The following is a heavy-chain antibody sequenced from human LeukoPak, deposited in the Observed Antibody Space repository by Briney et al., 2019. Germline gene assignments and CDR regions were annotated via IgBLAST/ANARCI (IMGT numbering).Heavy chain of an antibody. CDR3: ARGLYGSGSYYMYSYYHMDV. D-gene: IGHD3-10*01. Sequence: SETLSLTCAVYGGSFSGYCWSWIRQPPGKGLEWIGEINHSGSTNYNPSLKSRVTISVDTSKNQFSLMLSSVTAADTAVYYCARGLYGSGSYYMYSYYHMDVWGRGTTVTISS. J-gene: IGHJ6*03. CDR2: INHSGST. CDR1: GGSFSGYC. V-gene: IGHV4-34*01.